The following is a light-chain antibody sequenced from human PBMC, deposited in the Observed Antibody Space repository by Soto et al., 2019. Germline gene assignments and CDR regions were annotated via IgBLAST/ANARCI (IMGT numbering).Light chain of an antibody. CDR2: EVT. CDR1: SSDIGGYNF. CDR3: SSYSARSPIYV. J-gene: IGLJ1*01. Sequence: QSALTQPASVSGSPGQSITISCTGTSSDIGGYNFVSWFQQHPGKAPKLLIYEVTNRPSGVSNRFSASKSGNTASLTISGRQAEDEADYHCSSYSARSPIYVFGTGTKLTVL. V-gene: IGLV2-14*01.